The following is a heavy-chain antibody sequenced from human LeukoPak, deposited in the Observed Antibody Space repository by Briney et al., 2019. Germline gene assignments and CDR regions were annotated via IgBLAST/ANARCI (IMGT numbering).Heavy chain of an antibody. CDR1: GGSISSSSYY. J-gene: IGHJ4*02. CDR3: ANYYSSSYDIDY. D-gene: IGHD6-6*01. V-gene: IGHV4-39*01. Sequence: SETLSLTCTVSGGSISSSSYYWGWIRQPPGKGLEWIESIYYSGSTYYNPSLKSRVTISVDTSKNQFSLKLSSVTAADTAVYYCANYYSSSYDIDYWGQGTLVTVSS. CDR2: IYYSGST.